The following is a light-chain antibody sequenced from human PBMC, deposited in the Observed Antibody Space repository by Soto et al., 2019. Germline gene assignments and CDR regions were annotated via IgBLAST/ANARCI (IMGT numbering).Light chain of an antibody. CDR3: SSYTSSSTRF. CDR2: DVG. V-gene: IGLV2-14*01. J-gene: IGLJ1*01. Sequence: QSALTQPASVSGSPGQSITISCTGTSSDVGGYNYVSWYQQHPGKAPKLMIYDVGNRPSGVSNRFSGSKSGNTASLTISGLQAEDEADYYCSSYTSSSTRFFGTGTKLTVL. CDR1: SSDVGGYNY.